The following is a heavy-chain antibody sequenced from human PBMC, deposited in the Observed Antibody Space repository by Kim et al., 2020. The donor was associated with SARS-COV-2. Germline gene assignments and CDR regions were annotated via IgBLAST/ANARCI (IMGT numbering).Heavy chain of an antibody. CDR1: GFTFSSYG. Sequence: GGSLRLSCAASGFTFSSYGMHWVRQAPGKGLEWVAVIWYDGSNKYYADSVKGRFTISRDNSKNTLYLQMNSLRAEDTAVYYCARVWDLHYGSGSYPDYWGQGTLVTVSS. D-gene: IGHD3-10*01. CDR2: IWYDGSNK. V-gene: IGHV3-33*01. CDR3: ARVWDLHYGSGSYPDY. J-gene: IGHJ4*02.